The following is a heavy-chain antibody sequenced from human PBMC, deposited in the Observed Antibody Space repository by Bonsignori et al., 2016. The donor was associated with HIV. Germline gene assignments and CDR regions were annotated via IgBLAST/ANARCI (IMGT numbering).Heavy chain of an antibody. J-gene: IGHJ5*02. Sequence: WIRQPPGKGLEWVSGISWNSGSIGYADSVKGRFTISRDNAKNSLYLQMNSLRAEDTALYYCAKDFYYYDSSGYWAWGQGTLVTVSS. V-gene: IGHV3-9*01. CDR3: AKDFYYYDSSGYWA. D-gene: IGHD3-22*01. CDR2: ISWNSGSI.